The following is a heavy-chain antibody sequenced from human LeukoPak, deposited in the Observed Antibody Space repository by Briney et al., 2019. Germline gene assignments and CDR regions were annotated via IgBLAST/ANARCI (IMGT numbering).Heavy chain of an antibody. CDR3: AKDRYSGSYYEGYYYGMDV. CDR1: GFTVSSNY. CDR2: IYSGGST. Sequence: GGSLRLSCAASGFTVSSNYMSWVRQAPGKGLEWVSVIYSGGSTYYADSVKGRFTISRDNSKNTLYLQMNSLRAEDAAVYYCAKDRYSGSYYEGYYYGMDVWGQGTTVTVSS. J-gene: IGHJ6*02. D-gene: IGHD1-26*01. V-gene: IGHV3-53*01.